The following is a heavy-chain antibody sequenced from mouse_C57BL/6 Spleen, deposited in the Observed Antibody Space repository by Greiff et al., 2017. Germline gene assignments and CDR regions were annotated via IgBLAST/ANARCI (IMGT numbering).Heavy chain of an antibody. CDR1: GYTFTSYW. CDR2: IYPGSGST. D-gene: IGHD2-4*01. V-gene: IGHV1-55*01. Sequence: QVQLQQPGAELVKPGASVKMSCKASGYTFTSYWITWVKQRPGQGLEWIGDIYPGSGSTNYNEKFKSKATLTVDTSSSTAYMQLSSLTSEDSAVYYCARCELYYEYDGVYWYFEVWGTGTTVTVSS. J-gene: IGHJ1*03. CDR3: ARCELYYEYDGVYWYFEV.